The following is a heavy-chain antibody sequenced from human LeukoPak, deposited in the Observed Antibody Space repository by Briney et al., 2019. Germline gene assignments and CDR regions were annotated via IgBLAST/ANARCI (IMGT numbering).Heavy chain of an antibody. D-gene: IGHD3-3*01. J-gene: IGHJ4*02. Sequence: SETLSLTCTVSGGSISSHYWSWIRQPPGKGLEWIGYIYDGGSTNYNPSLKSRVSISVDTSKNQFSLKVSSVTAADTAVYYCARSYYDFWSGHYKGRYFDFWGQGTLVTVSS. V-gene: IGHV4-59*11. CDR1: GGSISSHY. CDR2: IYDGGST. CDR3: ARSYYDFWSGHYKGRYFDF.